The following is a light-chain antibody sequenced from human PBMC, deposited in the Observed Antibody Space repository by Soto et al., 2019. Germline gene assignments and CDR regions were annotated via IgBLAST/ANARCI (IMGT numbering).Light chain of an antibody. J-gene: IGKJ1*01. CDR3: MQNVQTPPT. Sequence: DIVMTQSPLSLPVTPGEPASISCRSSQSLLHSNGYNYLDWYLQKPGQSPQLLIYLGSNRASGVPDRFSGSGSGTYFTLKISRVEAEDVGVYYCMQNVQTPPTFGQGTKVEIQ. CDR1: QSLLHSNGYNY. V-gene: IGKV2-28*01. CDR2: LGS.